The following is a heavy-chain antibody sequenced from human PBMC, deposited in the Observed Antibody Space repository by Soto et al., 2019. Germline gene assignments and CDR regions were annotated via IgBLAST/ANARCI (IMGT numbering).Heavy chain of an antibody. J-gene: IGHJ4*02. Sequence: ASVKVSCKASGYTFTSYYMHWVRQAPGQGLEWMGIINPSGGSTSYAQKFQGRVTMTRDTSTSTVYMELSSLRAGDTAVYFCTRALSNRQAFDYWGQGTQVTVSS. CDR3: TRALSNRQAFDY. D-gene: IGHD4-4*01. CDR1: GYTFTSYY. V-gene: IGHV1-46*01. CDR2: INPSGGST.